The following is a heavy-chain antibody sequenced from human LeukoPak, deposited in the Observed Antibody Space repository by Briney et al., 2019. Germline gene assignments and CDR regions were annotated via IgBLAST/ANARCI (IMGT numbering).Heavy chain of an antibody. CDR1: GFTFSSYW. D-gene: IGHD3-10*01. CDR3: ARSRVLLWFGELPNTPYYFDY. CDR2: IKQDGSEK. Sequence: GGSLRLSCAAWGFTFSSYWMSWVRRAPGEGLEWVVNIKQDGSEKYYEDSVKGRFTISRDDAKNSLYLQMNSLRAEDTAVYYCARSRVLLWFGELPNTPYYFDYWGQGTLVTVSS. J-gene: IGHJ4*02. V-gene: IGHV3-7*01.